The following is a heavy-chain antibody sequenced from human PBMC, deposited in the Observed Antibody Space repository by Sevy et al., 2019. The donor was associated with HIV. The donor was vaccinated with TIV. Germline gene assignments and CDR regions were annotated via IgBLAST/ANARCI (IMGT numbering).Heavy chain of an antibody. CDR2: IKRDGSEK. Sequence: GGSLRLSCAASGFTFSNYWMSWVRQAPGKGLEWVANIKRDGSEKYYVASVKGRFIISRDNAKNSLHLQMNSLRAEDTAVYYCARDCSSTKCLWGLDVWGQGTTVTVSS. CDR1: GFTFSNYW. D-gene: IGHD2-2*01. V-gene: IGHV3-7*03. J-gene: IGHJ6*02. CDR3: ARDCSSTKCLWGLDV.